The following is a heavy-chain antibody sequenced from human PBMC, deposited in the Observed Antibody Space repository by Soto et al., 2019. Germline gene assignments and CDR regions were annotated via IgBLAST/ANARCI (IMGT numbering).Heavy chain of an antibody. D-gene: IGHD6-6*01. CDR1: GFTFSSYA. Sequence: VGSLRLSCSASGFTFSSYAMHWVRQAPGKGLEYVSAISSNGGSTYYADSVKGRFTISRDNSKNTLYLQMSSLRAEDTAVYYCVSISSIAARPFDYWGQGTLVTVSS. CDR3: VSISSIAARPFDY. CDR2: ISSNGGST. V-gene: IGHV3-64D*06. J-gene: IGHJ4*02.